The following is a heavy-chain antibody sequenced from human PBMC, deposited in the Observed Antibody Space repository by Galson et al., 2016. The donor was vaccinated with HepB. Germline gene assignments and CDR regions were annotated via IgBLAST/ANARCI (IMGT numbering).Heavy chain of an antibody. V-gene: IGHV4-30-4*01. D-gene: IGHD1-26*01. J-gene: IGHJ3*02. Sequence: TLSLTCTVSGGSVSSADSFWTWIRQPPGKVLEWIGYMDSSGNTFYNSSLRSRVTISVDTSKNQFSLHLRSVTAADTALYFCAREQDFIVVDGPPNALDIWGPGTMVTVSS. CDR3: AREQDFIVVDGPPNALDI. CDR2: MDSSGNT. CDR1: GGSVSSADSF.